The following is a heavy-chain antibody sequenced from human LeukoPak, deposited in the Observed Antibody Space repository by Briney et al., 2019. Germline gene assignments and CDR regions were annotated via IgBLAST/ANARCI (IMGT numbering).Heavy chain of an antibody. V-gene: IGHV4-30-4*01. CDR2: IYYSGST. D-gene: IGHD2-2*01. Sequence: PSETLSLTCTVSGGSISSDDYYWSWIRQPPGKGLEWIGYIYYSGSTYYNPSLKSRVTISVDTSKNQFSLKLSSVTAADTAVYYCAREASYCSSTSCYADYWGQGTLVTVSS. J-gene: IGHJ4*02. CDR3: AREASYCSSTSCYADY. CDR1: GGSISSDDYY.